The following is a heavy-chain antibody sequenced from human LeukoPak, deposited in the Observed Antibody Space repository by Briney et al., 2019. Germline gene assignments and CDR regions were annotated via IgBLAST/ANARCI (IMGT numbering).Heavy chain of an antibody. D-gene: IGHD4-17*01. CDR2: INHSGST. V-gene: IGHV4-34*01. J-gene: IGHJ3*02. CDR3: ARARLTVTGAFDI. Sequence: SETLSLTCAVYGGSFSGCYWSWIRQPPGKGLEWIGEINHSGSTNYNPSLKGRVTISVDTSKNQFSLKLSSVTAADTAVYYCARARLTVTGAFDIWGQGTMVTVSS. CDR1: GGSFSGCY.